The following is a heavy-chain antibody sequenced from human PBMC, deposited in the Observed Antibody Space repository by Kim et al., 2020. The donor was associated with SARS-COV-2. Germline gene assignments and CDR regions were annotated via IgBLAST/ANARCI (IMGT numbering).Heavy chain of an antibody. V-gene: IGHV3-23*01. J-gene: IGHJ4*02. Sequence: TFYADSGKGRFTISRDKSKNTLSLQMSSLRADDTAVYYCAKRSPYGGVDYWGQGTLVTVSS. CDR3: AKRSPYGGVDY. CDR2: T. D-gene: IGHD2-8*01.